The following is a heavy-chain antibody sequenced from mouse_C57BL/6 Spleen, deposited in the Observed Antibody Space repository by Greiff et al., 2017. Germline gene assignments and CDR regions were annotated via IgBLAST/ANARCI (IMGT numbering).Heavy chain of an antibody. CDR3: ARSGLLRPLFAY. CDR1: GYAFSSSW. Sequence: VQLHQSGPELVKPGASVKISCKASGYAFSSSWMNWVKQRPGKGLEWIGRIYPGDGDTNYNGKFKGKATLTADKSSSTAYMQLSSLTSEDSAVYFCARSGLLRPLFAYWGQGTLVTVSA. J-gene: IGHJ3*01. V-gene: IGHV1-82*01. CDR2: IYPGDGDT. D-gene: IGHD2-3*01.